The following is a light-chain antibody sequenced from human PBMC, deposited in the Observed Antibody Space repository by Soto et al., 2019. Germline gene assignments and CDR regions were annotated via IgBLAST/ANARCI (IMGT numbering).Light chain of an antibody. CDR2: DAS. Sequence: EIVSTQSPATLSLSPGERATLSCRASQSVSSYLAWYQQKPGQAPRLLIYDASNRATGIPARFSGSGSGTDFTLTISSLEPEDFAVYYCQQRSNSFTFGPGTKVDIK. CDR3: QQRSNSFT. CDR1: QSVSSY. J-gene: IGKJ3*01. V-gene: IGKV3-11*01.